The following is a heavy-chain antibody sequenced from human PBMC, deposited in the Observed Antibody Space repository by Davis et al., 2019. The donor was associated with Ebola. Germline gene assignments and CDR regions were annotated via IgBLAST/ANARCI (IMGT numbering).Heavy chain of an antibody. CDR3: ARVPKRKGMDV. V-gene: IGHV1-18*01. CDR2: ISASYGNT. J-gene: IGHJ6*02. Sequence: ASVKVSCKAPRYTLSNFGFSWVRQAPGQGLEWMGWISASYGNTNYTQNLQGRFTMTTDTSTNTAYMELRSLTSGDTAVYYCARVPKRKGMDVWGQGTTVTVSS. D-gene: IGHD1-1*01. CDR1: RYTLSNFG.